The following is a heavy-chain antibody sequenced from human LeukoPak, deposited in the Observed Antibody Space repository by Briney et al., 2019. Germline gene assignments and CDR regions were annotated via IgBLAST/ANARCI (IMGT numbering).Heavy chain of an antibody. CDR2: IYSGGST. CDR3: AIDRGSYSFDY. Sequence: PGGSLRLSCAASGFTVSGNYMSWVRQAPGKGLEWVSVIYSGGSTYYADSVKGRFTISRDNSKNTLYVQMNSLRAEDTAVYYCAIDRGSYSFDYWGQGTLVTVSS. J-gene: IGHJ4*02. CDR1: GFTVSGNY. V-gene: IGHV3-66*02. D-gene: IGHD1-26*01.